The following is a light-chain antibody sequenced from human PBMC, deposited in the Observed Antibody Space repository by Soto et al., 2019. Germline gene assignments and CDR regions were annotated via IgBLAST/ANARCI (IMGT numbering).Light chain of an antibody. CDR3: EQYGSSPPIT. J-gene: IGKJ4*01. Sequence: EIVLTQSRGTLSLSPGERAILSCRASQSVSSSYLAWYQQKPGQAPRLLIYGASSRATGIPDRFSGSGSGTDFPLTISRLEPEDFAVYYCEQYGSSPPITFGGGTKVEIK. V-gene: IGKV3-20*01. CDR2: GAS. CDR1: QSVSSSY.